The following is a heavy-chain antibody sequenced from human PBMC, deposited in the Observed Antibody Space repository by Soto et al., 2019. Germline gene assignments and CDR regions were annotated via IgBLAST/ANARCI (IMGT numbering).Heavy chain of an antibody. CDR3: AKREEKYSSSSASEYFQH. Sequence: GESLKISCAASGFTFSSYAMSWVRQAPGKGLEWVSAISGSGGSTYYADSVKGRFTISRDNSKNTLYLQMNSLRAEDTAVYYCAKREEKYSSSSASEYFQHWGQGTLVTVSS. J-gene: IGHJ1*01. V-gene: IGHV3-23*01. CDR1: GFTFSSYA. D-gene: IGHD6-6*01. CDR2: ISGSGGST.